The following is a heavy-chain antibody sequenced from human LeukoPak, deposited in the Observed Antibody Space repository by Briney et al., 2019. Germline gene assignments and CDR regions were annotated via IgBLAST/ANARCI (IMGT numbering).Heavy chain of an antibody. J-gene: IGHJ4*02. V-gene: IGHV1-2*06. CDR1: GYTFTGYY. CDR3: ARAEDCSGGSCFDY. CDR2: INPNSGGT. Sequence: WASVKVSCKASGYTFTGYYMHWVRQAPGQGLEWMGRINPNSGGTNYAQKFQGRVTMTRDTSISTAYMELSRLRSDDTAVYYCARAEDCSGGSCFDYWGQGTLVTVSS. D-gene: IGHD2-15*01.